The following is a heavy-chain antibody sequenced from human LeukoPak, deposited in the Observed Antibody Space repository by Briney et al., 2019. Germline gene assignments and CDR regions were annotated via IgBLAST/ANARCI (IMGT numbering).Heavy chain of an antibody. J-gene: IGHJ4*02. CDR1: GFTFSGYW. CDR3: AREEQLAGEFDY. CDR2: INLDGSEK. V-gene: IGHV3-7*05. Sequence: GGSLRLSCAASGFTFSGYWMTWVRQAPGKGLEWVANINLDGSEKYYVDSVKGRLTTSRDNAKNSLFLQMNSLRVEGTDVYYCAREEQLAGEFDYWGQGSLVTVSS. D-gene: IGHD1-1*01.